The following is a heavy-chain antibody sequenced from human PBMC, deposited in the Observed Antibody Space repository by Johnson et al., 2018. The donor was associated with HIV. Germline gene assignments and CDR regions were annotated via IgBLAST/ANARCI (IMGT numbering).Heavy chain of an antibody. D-gene: IGHD3-9*01. J-gene: IGHJ3*02. V-gene: IGHV3-9*01. Sequence: PVQPLEWVSGISWNSGSIGYADSVTGRFTISRDNSKNTLYLQMNSLRAEDTAVYYCARARRDFDWLCAFDIWGQGTMVTVSS. CDR3: ARARRDFDWLCAFDI. CDR2: ISWNSGSI.